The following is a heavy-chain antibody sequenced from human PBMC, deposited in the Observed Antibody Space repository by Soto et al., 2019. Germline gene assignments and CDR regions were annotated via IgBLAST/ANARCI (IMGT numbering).Heavy chain of an antibody. Sequence: QVQLVQSGDEVKKPGASVKVSCKASGYIFVNYGIAWVRQAPGQGLEWMGWISPHTGNTHPATQVQGRLTMTTDTSTSTAYMDLGSLTSDDTAVYYCVMVDNYVTPTPQDVWGQGTTVTVSS. CDR1: GYIFVNYG. CDR3: VMVDNYVTPTPQDV. CDR2: ISPHTGNT. J-gene: IGHJ6*02. D-gene: IGHD3-16*01. V-gene: IGHV1-18*01.